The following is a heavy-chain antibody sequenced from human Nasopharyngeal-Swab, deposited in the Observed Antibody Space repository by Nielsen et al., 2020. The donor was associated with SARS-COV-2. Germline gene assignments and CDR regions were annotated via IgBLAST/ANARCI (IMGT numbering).Heavy chain of an antibody. Sequence: WIRQPPGKGLEWIGEINHSGSTNYNPSLKSRVTISVDTSKNQFSLKLGSVTAADTAVYYCARAIFGVVIIFNYYYMDAWGKGTTVTVSS. J-gene: IGHJ6*03. CDR3: ARAIFGVVIIFNYYYMDA. CDR2: INHSGST. V-gene: IGHV4-34*01. D-gene: IGHD3-3*01.